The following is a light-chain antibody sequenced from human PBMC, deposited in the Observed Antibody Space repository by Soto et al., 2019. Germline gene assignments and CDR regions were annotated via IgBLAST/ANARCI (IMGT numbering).Light chain of an antibody. J-gene: IGLJ1*01. CDR3: SSYSGTNYHYV. V-gene: IGLV2-8*01. CDR2: EVS. Sequence: QSVLTQPPSASGSFGQSVTISCTGTSSDVGGYNYVSWYQQHPGKAPKLMICEVSERPSGVPDRFSGSKSGNTASLTVSGLQADDEADYYCSSYSGTNYHYVFGTGTKVPVL. CDR1: SSDVGGYNY.